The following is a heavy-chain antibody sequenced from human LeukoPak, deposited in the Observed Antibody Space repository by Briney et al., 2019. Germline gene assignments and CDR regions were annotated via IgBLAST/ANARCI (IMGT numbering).Heavy chain of an antibody. V-gene: IGHV3-23*01. J-gene: IGHJ6*03. CDR2: ISDGGGTT. Sequence: GGSLRLSCAASGFTFRNYAMSWVRQAPGMGLEWISIISDGGGTTYYADSVKGRFTISRDNSENTLYLQMNTLRTEDTAIYYCVKDRAASPPRNYMDVWGKGTRVTVSS. CDR1: GFTFRNYA. D-gene: IGHD6-13*01. CDR3: VKDRAASPPRNYMDV.